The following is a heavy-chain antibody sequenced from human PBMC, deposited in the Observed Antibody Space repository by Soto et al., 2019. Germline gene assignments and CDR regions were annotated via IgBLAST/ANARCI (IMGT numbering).Heavy chain of an antibody. J-gene: IGHJ4*02. CDR3: AKSARTGLEGGQQLVDPFFDY. CDR2: ISYDGSNK. CDR1: GFTFSSYG. Sequence: QVQLVESGGGVVQPGRSLRLSCAASGFTFSSYGMHWVRQAPGKGLEWMAVISYDGSNKYYADSVKGRFTISRDNSKNTLYLQMNSLRAEDTAVYYCAKSARTGLEGGQQLVDPFFDYWGQGTLVTVSS. V-gene: IGHV3-30*18. D-gene: IGHD6-13*01.